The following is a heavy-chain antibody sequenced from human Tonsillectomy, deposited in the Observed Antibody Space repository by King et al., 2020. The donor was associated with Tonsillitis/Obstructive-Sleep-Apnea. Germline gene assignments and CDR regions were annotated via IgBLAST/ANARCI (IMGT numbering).Heavy chain of an antibody. CDR1: GFTFSSYA. Sequence: VQLVESGGGVVQPGRSLRLSCAASGFTFSSYAMHWVRQAPGKGLEWVAVISYDGSNKYYADSVKGRFTNSRDNSKNTLYLQMNSLRAEDTAVYYCASDLIVVVVAATLVDYWGQGTLVTVSS. CDR2: ISYDGSNK. V-gene: IGHV3-30*01. CDR3: ASDLIVVVVAATLVDY. D-gene: IGHD2-15*01. J-gene: IGHJ4*02.